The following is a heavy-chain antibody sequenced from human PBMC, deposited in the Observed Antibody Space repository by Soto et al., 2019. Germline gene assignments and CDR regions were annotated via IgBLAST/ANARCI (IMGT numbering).Heavy chain of an antibody. CDR1: DGSVSSSSYS. CDR3: ARAPAGEMATIEHGFDY. D-gene: IGHD2-2*01. J-gene: IGHJ4*02. CDR2: IHHSGST. V-gene: IGHV4-61*01. Sequence: PSETLSLTCTVSDGSVSSSSYSWSWIRQPPGKGLEWIGHIHHSGSTKYNPSLESRVTISADTSKNQLSLRLNSVTAADTAVYYCARAPAGEMATIEHGFDYWGQGTLVTVSS.